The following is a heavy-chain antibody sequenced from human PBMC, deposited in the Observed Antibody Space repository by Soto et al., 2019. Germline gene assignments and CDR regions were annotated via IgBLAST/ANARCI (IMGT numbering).Heavy chain of an antibody. Sequence: EVQLLESGGGLVQPGGSLRLSCAASGFTFSSYAMSWVRQAPGKGLEWVSAISGSGGSTYYADSVKGRFTISRDNSKNTLYLQMNSRRAEDTAVYYCAKDRLDIVVVVAATGAAFDIWGQGTMVTVSS. CDR1: GFTFSSYA. CDR3: AKDRLDIVVVVAATGAAFDI. V-gene: IGHV3-23*01. J-gene: IGHJ3*02. CDR2: ISGSGGST. D-gene: IGHD2-15*01.